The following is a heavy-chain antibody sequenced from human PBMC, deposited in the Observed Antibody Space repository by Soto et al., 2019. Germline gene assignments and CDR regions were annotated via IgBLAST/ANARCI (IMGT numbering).Heavy chain of an antibody. CDR1: GFTFSDYY. CDR2: ISSSSSYT. V-gene: IGHV3-11*06. J-gene: IGHJ5*02. Sequence: QVQLVESGGGLVKPGGSLRLSCAASGFTFSDYYMSWIRQAPGKGLEWVSYISSSSSYTNYADSVKGRFTISRDNAKNSLYLQMNSLRAEDTAVYYCWTPTPGRDWFDPWGQGTLVTVSS. CDR3: WTPTPGRDWFDP.